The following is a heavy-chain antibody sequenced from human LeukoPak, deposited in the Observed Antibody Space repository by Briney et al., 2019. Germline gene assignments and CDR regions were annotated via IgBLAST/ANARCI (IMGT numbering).Heavy chain of an antibody. V-gene: IGHV4-34*01. CDR2: INDSGST. Sequence: PSETLSLTCAVYGRSFSSYYWSWIRQPPGKGLEWNGEINDSGSTNYNPSPKSRVTISVDTSKDQFSLKLSSVTAADTAVYYCARGRPYSDSSGYNRPHFDYWGQGTLVTVSS. D-gene: IGHD3-22*01. J-gene: IGHJ4*02. CDR1: GRSFSSYY. CDR3: ARGRPYSDSSGYNRPHFDY.